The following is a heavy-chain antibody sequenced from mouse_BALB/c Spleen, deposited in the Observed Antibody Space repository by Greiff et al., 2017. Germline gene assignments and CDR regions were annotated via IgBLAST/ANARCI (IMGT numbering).Heavy chain of an antibody. J-gene: IGHJ4*01. Sequence: EVMLVESGGGLVKPGGSLKLSCAASGFTFSSYTMSWVRQTPEKRLEWVATISSGGSYTYYPDSVKGRFTISRDNAKNTLYLQMSSLKSEDTAMYYCTREEKSTMITGGYAMDYWGQGTSVTVSS. D-gene: IGHD2-4*01. V-gene: IGHV5-6-4*01. CDR3: TREEKSTMITGGYAMDY. CDR2: ISSGGSYT. CDR1: GFTFSSYT.